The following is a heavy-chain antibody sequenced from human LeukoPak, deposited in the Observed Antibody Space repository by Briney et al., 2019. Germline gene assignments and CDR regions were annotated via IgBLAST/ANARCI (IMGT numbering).Heavy chain of an antibody. CDR2: INPNSGGT. D-gene: IGHD6-13*01. CDR3: ARVDSSSWYYFDY. Sequence: ASVKVSCKASGYTFTGYYMHWVRQAPGQGLGWMGWINPNSGGTNYAQKFQGRVTMTRDTSISTAYMELSRLRSDDTAVYYCARVDSSSWYYFDYWGQGTLVTVSS. V-gene: IGHV1-2*02. CDR1: GYTFTGYY. J-gene: IGHJ4*02.